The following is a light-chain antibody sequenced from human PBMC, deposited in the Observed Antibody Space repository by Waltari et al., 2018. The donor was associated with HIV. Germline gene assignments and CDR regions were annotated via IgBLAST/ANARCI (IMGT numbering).Light chain of an antibody. J-gene: IGLJ1*01. CDR2: RNN. Sequence: QSVLTQPPSASGTPGQRVTISCSGRSSKIGSNYVNWYQQVPGTTPKLLIYRNNRRPSGVPDRFSGSKSGTSASLAISGLRSDEEADYYCAAWDDSLSGLYVFGTGTKVTVL. CDR1: SSKIGSNY. CDR3: AAWDDSLSGLYV. V-gene: IGLV1-47*01.